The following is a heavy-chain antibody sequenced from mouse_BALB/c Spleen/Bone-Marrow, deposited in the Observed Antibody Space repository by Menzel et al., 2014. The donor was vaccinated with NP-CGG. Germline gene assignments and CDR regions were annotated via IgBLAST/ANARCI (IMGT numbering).Heavy chain of an antibody. Sequence: VQLQQSGADLVRPGSSVKISCKASGYAFSNYWMNWVKQRPGQGLEWIGQTYPGDGDTNHNGKFKGKATLTADKSSSTAYMQLSSLTSEDSAVYFCARCDGYSYYFDYWGQGTTLTVSS. V-gene: IGHV1-80*01. CDR1: GYAFSNYW. J-gene: IGHJ2*01. D-gene: IGHD2-3*01. CDR3: ARCDGYSYYFDY. CDR2: TYPGDGDT.